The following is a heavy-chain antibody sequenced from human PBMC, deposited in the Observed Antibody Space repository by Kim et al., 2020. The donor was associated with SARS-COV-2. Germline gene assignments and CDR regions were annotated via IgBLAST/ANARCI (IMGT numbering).Heavy chain of an antibody. V-gene: IGHV1-69*04. Sequence: KFQGRVTITADKSTSTAYMELSSLRSEDTAVYYCARDVYSSSDGHHIVNVWGQGTTVTVSS. CDR3: ARDVYSSSDGHHIVNV. D-gene: IGHD6-13*01. J-gene: IGHJ6*02.